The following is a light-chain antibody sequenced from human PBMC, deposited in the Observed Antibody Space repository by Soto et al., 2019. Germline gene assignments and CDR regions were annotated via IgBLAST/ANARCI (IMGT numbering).Light chain of an antibody. J-gene: IGLJ1*01. V-gene: IGLV2-14*03. Sequence: QSGLTQPASVSGSPGQSITISCTGTSSDVGGYNYVSWYQQQHPGKAPKLLIFDVSNRPSGVSNRFSGSKSANTASLTISGLQSEDEADYYCSSYTSSSPYVFGTGTKVTVL. CDR3: SSYTSSSPYV. CDR2: DVS. CDR1: SSDVGGYNY.